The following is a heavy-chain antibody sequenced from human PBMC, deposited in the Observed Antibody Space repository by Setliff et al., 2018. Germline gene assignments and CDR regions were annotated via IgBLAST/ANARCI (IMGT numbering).Heavy chain of an antibody. V-gene: IGHV4-59*01. CDR2: VYYSGAA. D-gene: IGHD5-12*01. CDR1: GGSFSTYC. CDR3: SRGGTFRYFDY. Sequence: SETLSLTCTVSGGSFSTYCWSWIRQAPGKGLEWIGHVYYSGAANYHPSLKSRVTVSVDTSKNQFPLRLISVTAADTALYYCSRGGTFRYFDYWGQGTPVTVSS. J-gene: IGHJ4*02.